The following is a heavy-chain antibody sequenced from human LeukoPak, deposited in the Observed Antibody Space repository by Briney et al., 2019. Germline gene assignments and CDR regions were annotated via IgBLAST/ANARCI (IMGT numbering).Heavy chain of an antibody. CDR3: ARQGVATAIDY. Sequence: SETLSLTCTVSGGSIRSDYWSWIRQPAGKGLEWIGRISASGNTNYNPSLKSRVTMSVDTSMNLFALKLSSVTAADTAVYYCARQGVATAIDYWGQGTLVTVSS. D-gene: IGHD2-21*02. CDR1: GGSIRSDY. J-gene: IGHJ4*02. V-gene: IGHV4-4*07. CDR2: ISASGNT.